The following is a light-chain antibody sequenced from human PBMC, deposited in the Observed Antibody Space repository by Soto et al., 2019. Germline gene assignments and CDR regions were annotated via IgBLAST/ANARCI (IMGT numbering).Light chain of an antibody. J-gene: IGKJ1*01. CDR1: QSISSW. V-gene: IGKV1-5*01. CDR3: QQYNSYSKT. CDR2: DAS. Sequence: DIQMKQSPSTLSGSVGDRVTITCRASQSISSWLAWYQQKPGKAPKLLIYDASSLESGVPSRFSGSGSGTEFTLTISSLQPDDFATYYCQQYNSYSKTFGQGTKVDI.